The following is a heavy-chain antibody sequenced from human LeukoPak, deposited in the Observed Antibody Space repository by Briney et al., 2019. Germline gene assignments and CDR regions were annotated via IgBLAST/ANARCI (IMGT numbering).Heavy chain of an antibody. V-gene: IGHV4-59*01. D-gene: IGHD3-22*01. CDR3: ARQLLLPSFDY. Sequence: SQTLSLTCTVSGGSISSYYWSWIRQPPGKGLEWIGYIYYSGSTNYNPSLKSRVTISVDTSKNQFSLKLSSVTAADTAVYYCARQLLLPSFDYWGQGTLVTVSS. CDR2: IYYSGST. J-gene: IGHJ4*02. CDR1: GGSISSYY.